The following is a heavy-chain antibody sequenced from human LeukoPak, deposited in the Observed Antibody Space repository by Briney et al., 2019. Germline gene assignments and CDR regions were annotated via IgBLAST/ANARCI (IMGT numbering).Heavy chain of an antibody. Sequence: QPGGSLRLSCAASGFTFSSYAMSWVRQAPGKGLEWVSAISGSGGSTYYADSVKGRFTISRGNSKNTLYLQMNSLRAEDTAVYYCAKVRAYYYGSGSEKGNWFDPWGQGTLVTVSS. J-gene: IGHJ5*02. CDR2: ISGSGGST. D-gene: IGHD3-10*01. CDR1: GFTFSSYA. CDR3: AKVRAYYYGSGSEKGNWFDP. V-gene: IGHV3-23*01.